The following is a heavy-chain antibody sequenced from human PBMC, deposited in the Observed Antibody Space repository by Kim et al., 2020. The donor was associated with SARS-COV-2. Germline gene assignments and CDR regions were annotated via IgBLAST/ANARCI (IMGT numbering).Heavy chain of an antibody. CDR3: ARDGHSLDY. J-gene: IGHJ4*02. CDR1: GYNFPSFW. CDR2: IYPSDSDV. Sequence: GESLKISCKGSGYNFPSFWIAWVRQMPGKGPEWMGIIYPSDSDVRYSPSFQGQVTISVDKSISTAYLQWSRLKTSDTAMYYCARDGHSLDYWGQGTLVTVSS. V-gene: IGHV5-51*01.